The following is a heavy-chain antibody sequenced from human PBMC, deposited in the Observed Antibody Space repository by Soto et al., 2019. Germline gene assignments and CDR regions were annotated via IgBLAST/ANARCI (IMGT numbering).Heavy chain of an antibody. CDR1: GYTFTGYY. CDR3: AVLGYCSGGSCYPFDY. J-gene: IGHJ4*02. Sequence: ASVKVSCKASGYTFTGYYMHWVRQAPGQGLEWMGWINPNSGGTNYAQKFQGRVTMTRDTSISTSYMELSRLRSDDTAVYYCAVLGYCSGGSCYPFDYWGQGTLVTVSS. D-gene: IGHD2-15*01. CDR2: INPNSGGT. V-gene: IGHV1-2*02.